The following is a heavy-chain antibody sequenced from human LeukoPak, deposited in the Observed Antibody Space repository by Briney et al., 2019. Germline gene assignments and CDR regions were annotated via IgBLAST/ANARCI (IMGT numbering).Heavy chain of an antibody. V-gene: IGHV3-23*01. CDR1: GFTFSSYA. Sequence: GGSLRLSCVASGFTFSSYAMRWVRQAPGKGLEWVSAISGSGGGTYYADSVKGRFTISRDNSKNTLYLQMNSLRAEDTAVYYCVKDPTYSDYLDYWGQGTLVTVSS. CDR3: VKDPTYSDYLDY. J-gene: IGHJ4*02. CDR2: ISGSGGGT. D-gene: IGHD1-26*01.